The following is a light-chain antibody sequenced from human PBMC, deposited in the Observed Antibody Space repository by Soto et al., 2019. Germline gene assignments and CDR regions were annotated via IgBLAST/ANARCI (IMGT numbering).Light chain of an antibody. J-gene: IGKJ1*01. CDR3: QQYYSSPPT. V-gene: IGKV4-1*01. CDR1: QSVQYRFNNNNY. Sequence: DIVMTQSPDSLAVSLGERATINCKSSQSVQYRFNNNNYLAWYQQKPGQPPKLLIYWASTRESGVPDRFSGSGSGTDFTLTISSLQAEDVAVYYCQQYYSSPPTFGQGTKVEIK. CDR2: WAS.